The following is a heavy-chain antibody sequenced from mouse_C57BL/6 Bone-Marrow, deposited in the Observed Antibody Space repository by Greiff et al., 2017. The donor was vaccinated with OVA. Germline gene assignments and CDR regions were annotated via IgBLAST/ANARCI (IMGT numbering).Heavy chain of an antibody. D-gene: IGHD2-3*01. J-gene: IGHJ3*01. V-gene: IGHV1-81*01. CDR1: GYTFTSYG. CDR2: IYPRSGNT. Sequence: VMLVESGAELARPGASVKLSCKASGYTFTSYGISWVKQRTGQGLEWIGEIYPRSGNTYYNEKFKGKATLTADKSSSTAYMELRSLTSEDSAVYFCAREGDGYYSWFAYWGQGTLVTVSA. CDR3: AREGDGYYSWFAY.